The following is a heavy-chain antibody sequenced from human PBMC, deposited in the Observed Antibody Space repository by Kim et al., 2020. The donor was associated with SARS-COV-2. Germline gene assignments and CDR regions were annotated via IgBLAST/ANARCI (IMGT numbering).Heavy chain of an antibody. CDR3: AGGQDVDSGRYGGMDV. D-gene: IGHD3-10*01. Sequence: SETLSLTCAVYGGSFNDYYWSWIRQPPGKGLEWIGEINHSGSTNYNPSLKSRVIISVDTSKNQFSLKLSSVTAADTAVYYCAGGQDVDSGRYGGMDVLG. CDR1: GGSFNDYY. CDR2: INHSGST. V-gene: IGHV4-34*01. J-gene: IGHJ6*02.